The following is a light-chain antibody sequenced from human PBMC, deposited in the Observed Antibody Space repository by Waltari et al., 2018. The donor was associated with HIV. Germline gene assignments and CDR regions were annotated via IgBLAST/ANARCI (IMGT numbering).Light chain of an antibody. V-gene: IGLV2-8*01. CDR1: SSDVGGYNY. J-gene: IGLJ2*01. CDR2: EVT. CDR3: SSYAGNNILV. Sequence: QSALTQPPSASGSPGQSVTISCTGSSSDVGGYNYVSWYQQYPGKAPKLMISEVTKRPSGVPDRFSGSKSGNTASLTVSGLRAEEEAEYYCSSYAGNNILVFGGGTKLTVL.